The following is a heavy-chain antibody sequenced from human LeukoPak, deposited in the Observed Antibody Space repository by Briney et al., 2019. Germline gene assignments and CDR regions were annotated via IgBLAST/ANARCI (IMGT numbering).Heavy chain of an antibody. V-gene: IGHV3-21*01. Sequence: AGGSLRLSCAASGFTFSSYSMNWVRQAPGKGLEWVSSISSSSSYIYYADSVKGRFTISRDNAKNSLYLQMNSLRAEDTAAYYCARGDNSGWRNVYYFDYWGQGTLVTVSS. J-gene: IGHJ4*02. D-gene: IGHD6-19*01. CDR2: ISSSSSYI. CDR3: ARGDNSGWRNVYYFDY. CDR1: GFTFSSYS.